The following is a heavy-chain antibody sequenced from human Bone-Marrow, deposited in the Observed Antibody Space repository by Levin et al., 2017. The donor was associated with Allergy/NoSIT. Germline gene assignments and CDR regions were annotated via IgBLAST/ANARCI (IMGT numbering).Heavy chain of an antibody. Sequence: ASVKVSCRSSGYTFTDYYIHWVRQAPGQGFDWMGRINPDTGGTNYAQRFQGRVTMTRDTSINTAYMEMTSLRSDDTAIYYCARSLVRYQIDYWGLGTLVSVSS. V-gene: IGHV1-2*06. D-gene: IGHD6-6*01. J-gene: IGHJ4*02. CDR2: INPDTGGT. CDR1: GYTFTDYY. CDR3: ARSLVRYQIDY.